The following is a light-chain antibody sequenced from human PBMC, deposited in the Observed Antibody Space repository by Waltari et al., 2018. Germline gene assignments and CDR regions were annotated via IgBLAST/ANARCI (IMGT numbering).Light chain of an antibody. CDR2: WAS. CDR1: QSVLYNSNDKNY. CDR3: QQYYRSRT. Sequence: DIVMTQSPDSLAVSLCERDTITCKSSQSVLYNSNDKNYLAWYQQKPGQPPKLLIYWASTRESGVPDRFSGSGSGTDFTLTISSQQAEDVAVYYCQQYYRSRTFGQGTKVEIK. J-gene: IGKJ1*01. V-gene: IGKV4-1*01.